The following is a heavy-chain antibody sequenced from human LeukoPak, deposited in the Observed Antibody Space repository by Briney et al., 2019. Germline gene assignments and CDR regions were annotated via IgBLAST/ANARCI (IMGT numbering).Heavy chain of an antibody. CDR1: GGSISSSYYY. J-gene: IGHJ1*01. CDR2: IYHSGST. V-gene: IGHV4-39*02. D-gene: IGHD1-26*01. CDR3: ARDLYSGSYGFQH. Sequence: SETLSLTCTVSGGSISSSYYYWGWIRQPPGKGLEWIGSIYHSGSTYYNPSLKSRVTISVDTSKNQFSLKLRSVTAADTAVYYCARDLYSGSYGFQHWGQGTLVTVSS.